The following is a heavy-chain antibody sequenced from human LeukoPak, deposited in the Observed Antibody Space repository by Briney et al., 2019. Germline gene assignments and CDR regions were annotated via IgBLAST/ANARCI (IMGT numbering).Heavy chain of an antibody. CDR2: ISGSGGST. J-gene: IGHJ4*02. CDR1: GFAFSSYA. D-gene: IGHD6-13*01. V-gene: IGHV3-23*01. CDR3: AKVGRLQLNGFDY. Sequence: GGSLRLSCAASGFAFSSYAMSWVRQAPGKGLEWVSAISGSGGSTYYADSVKGRFTISRDNSKNTLYLQMNSLRAEDTAVYYCAKVGRLQLNGFDYWGQGTLVTVSS.